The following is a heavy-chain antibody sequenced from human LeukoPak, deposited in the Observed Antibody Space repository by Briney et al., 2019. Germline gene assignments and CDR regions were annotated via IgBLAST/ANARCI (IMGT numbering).Heavy chain of an antibody. J-gene: IGHJ6*02. V-gene: IGHV1-69*04. CDR3: ARKGIAVAGPLDYYYGMDV. Sequence: SVKVSCKASGGTFSSYAINWVRQAPGQGLEWMGRIIPILGIANYAQKFQGRVTITADKSTSTAYMELSSLRSEDTAVYYCARKGIAVAGPLDYYYGMDVWGQGTTVTVSS. CDR1: GGTFSSYA. D-gene: IGHD6-19*01. CDR2: IIPILGIA.